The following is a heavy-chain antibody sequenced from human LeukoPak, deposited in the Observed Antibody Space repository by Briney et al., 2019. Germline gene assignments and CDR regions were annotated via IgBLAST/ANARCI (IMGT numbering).Heavy chain of an antibody. CDR1: GGTFSSYA. D-gene: IGHD6-13*01. J-gene: IGHJ4*02. V-gene: IGHV1-69*04. Sequence: GASVKVSCKASGGTFSSYAISWVRQAPGQGLEWMGRIIPILGIANYAQKFQGRVTITADKSTSTAYMELSSLRSEDTAVYYCARVPGSSSWYYFDYWGQGTLVTVSS. CDR2: IIPILGIA. CDR3: ARVPGSSSWYYFDY.